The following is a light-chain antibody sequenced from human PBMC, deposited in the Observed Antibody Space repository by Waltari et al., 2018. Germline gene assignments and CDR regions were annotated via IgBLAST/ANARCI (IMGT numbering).Light chain of an antibody. J-gene: IGLJ3*02. CDR3: CSYAGSSTPNWV. CDR1: SSDAGRYNL. CDR2: EGS. V-gene: IGLV2-23*01. Sequence: QSALTQPASVSGSPGQSITISRTGISSDAGRYNLVPWSQQHPGKAPKLMIYEGSERPSGVSNRFSGSKSGNTASLTISGLQAEDEADYYCCSYAGSSTPNWVFGGGTKLTVL.